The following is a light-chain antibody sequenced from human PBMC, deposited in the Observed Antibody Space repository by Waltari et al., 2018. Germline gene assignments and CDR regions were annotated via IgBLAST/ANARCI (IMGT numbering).Light chain of an antibody. Sequence: DIVLTQSPGTLSLSPGERATISCRASQTIFSDNLAWNQQKSGQAPRLLIYGASSRAAGVPARFSGSGSGTDFTLSISKLEPEDFAVYYCQQYESSPETFGQGTNLEIK. V-gene: IGKV3-20*01. CDR3: QQYESSPET. CDR2: GAS. J-gene: IGKJ2*01. CDR1: QTIFSDN.